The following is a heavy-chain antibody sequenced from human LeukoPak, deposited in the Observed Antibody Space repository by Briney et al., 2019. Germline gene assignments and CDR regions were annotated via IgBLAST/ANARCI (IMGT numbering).Heavy chain of an antibody. J-gene: IGHJ3*02. V-gene: IGHV1-18*01. D-gene: IGHD6-13*01. CDR2: ISAYNGNT. CDR3: ARDQSARLLQTSSTYFKHVFAT. Sequence: ASVKVSCKTSGYTFTNYGISWVRQAPGLGLEWMGWISAYNGNTNYAQKVQGRVTMTTDTSTSTAYMELRSLRFDDTAVYYCARDQSARLLQTSSTYFKHVFATWGQGSMVTVSS. CDR1: GYTFTNYG.